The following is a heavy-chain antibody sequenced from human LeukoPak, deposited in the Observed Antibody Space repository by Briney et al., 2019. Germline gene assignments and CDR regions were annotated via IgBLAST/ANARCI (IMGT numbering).Heavy chain of an antibody. D-gene: IGHD3-10*01. CDR1: GFTFSSYA. CDR2: IRGSGGST. CDR3: AKQGMVRGVITIAIDSYYFDY. Sequence: PGGSLRLSCAASGFTFSSYAMSWVRQAPGKGLEWVSAIRGSGGSTYYADSVKGRFTISRDNSKNTLYLQMNSLRAEDTAVYYCAKQGMVRGVITIAIDSYYFDYWGQGTLVTVSS. J-gene: IGHJ4*02. V-gene: IGHV3-23*01.